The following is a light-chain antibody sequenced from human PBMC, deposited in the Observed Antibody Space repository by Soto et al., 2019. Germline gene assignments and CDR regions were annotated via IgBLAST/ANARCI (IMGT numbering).Light chain of an antibody. CDR1: QPIGTF. Sequence: DIQMTQSPSSLSASVGDRVTITCRASQPIGTFLHWYQQKPGRAPNLLIHGASTLQTGVPSRFSGSGSGSDFTLTISSLQPDDFGTYFCQQSDNSPRTFGQGNKV. CDR3: QQSDNSPRT. V-gene: IGKV1-39*01. CDR2: GAS. J-gene: IGKJ1*01.